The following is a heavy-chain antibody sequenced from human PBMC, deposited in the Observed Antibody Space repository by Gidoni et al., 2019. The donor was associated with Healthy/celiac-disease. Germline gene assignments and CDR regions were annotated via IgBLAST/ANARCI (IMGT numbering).Heavy chain of an antibody. CDR2: ISGSGGST. CDR1: GFTFSSYA. D-gene: IGHD3-22*01. V-gene: IGHV3-23*01. J-gene: IGHJ4*02. Sequence: EVQLLESGGGLVQPGGSLRLSCAASGFTFSSYAMRWVRQAPGKGLEWVSAISGSGGSTYYADSVKGRFTISRDNSKNTLYLQMNSLRAEDTAVYYCAKARLPSYYDSSGYFDYWGQGTLVTVSS. CDR3: AKARLPSYYDSSGYFDY.